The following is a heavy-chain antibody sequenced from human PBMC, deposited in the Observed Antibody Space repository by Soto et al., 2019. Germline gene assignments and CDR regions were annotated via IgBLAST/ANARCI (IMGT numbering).Heavy chain of an antibody. CDR1: GGTFSSYA. CDR2: IIPIFGTA. Sequence: ASVKVSCKASGGTFSSYAISWVRQAPGQGLEWMGGIIPIFGTANYAQKFQGRVTITADESTSTAYMELNSLRSEDTAVYYCARDKGTAAGPFDYWGQGTLVTVSS. V-gene: IGHV1-69*13. D-gene: IGHD6-13*01. CDR3: ARDKGTAAGPFDY. J-gene: IGHJ4*02.